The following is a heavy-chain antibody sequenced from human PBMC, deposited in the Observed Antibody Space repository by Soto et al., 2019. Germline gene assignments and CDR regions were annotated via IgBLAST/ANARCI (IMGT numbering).Heavy chain of an antibody. CDR1: GFSFSSYA. Sequence: QVPLVESGGGVVQPGRSLRLSCAGSGFSFSSYAVHWVRQAPGKGLEWVAVMSYDESKINYADSVKGRFTISRDNSKNTFFLQLNGLRPEDTAVYFCAKDRGSGTLRYYGMDVWGQGTTVTVS. CDR2: MSYDESKI. D-gene: IGHD3-10*01. J-gene: IGHJ6*02. V-gene: IGHV3-30*18. CDR3: AKDRGSGTLRYYGMDV.